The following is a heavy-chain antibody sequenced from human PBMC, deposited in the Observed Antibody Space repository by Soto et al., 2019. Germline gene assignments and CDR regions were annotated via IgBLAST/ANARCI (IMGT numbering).Heavy chain of an antibody. D-gene: IGHD3-3*01. J-gene: IGHJ6*02. Sequence: PGGSLRLSCAASGFTFSSYAMHWVRQAPGKGLEWVAVISYDGSNKYYADSVKGRFTISRDNSKNTLYLQMNSLRAEDTAVYYCARVNGVLRFLEWLPPYGMDVWGQGTTVTVSS. V-gene: IGHV3-30-3*01. CDR1: GFTFSSYA. CDR3: ARVNGVLRFLEWLPPYGMDV. CDR2: ISYDGSNK.